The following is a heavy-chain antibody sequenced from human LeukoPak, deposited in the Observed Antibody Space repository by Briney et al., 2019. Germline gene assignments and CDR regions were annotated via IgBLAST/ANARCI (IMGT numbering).Heavy chain of an antibody. J-gene: IGHJ4*02. CDR1: GFTFSSYG. CDR3: TRHRPSGEFDY. CDR2: IRYDGSNK. V-gene: IGHV3-30*02. Sequence: QPGGSLRLSCAAPGFTFSSYGMHWVRQAPGKGLEWVAFIRYDGSNKYYADSVKGRFTISRDNSKNTLYLQMNSLRAEDTAVYYCTRHRPSGEFDYWGQGTLVTVSS. D-gene: IGHD3-10*01.